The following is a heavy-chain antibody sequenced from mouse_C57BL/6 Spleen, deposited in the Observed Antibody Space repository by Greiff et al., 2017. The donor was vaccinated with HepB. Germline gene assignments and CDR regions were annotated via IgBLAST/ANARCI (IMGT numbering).Heavy chain of an antibody. J-gene: IGHJ2*01. D-gene: IGHD1-1*01. CDR1: GYTFTSYW. Sequence: QVQLQQPGAELVKPGASVKMSCKASGYTFTSYWITWVKQRPGQGLEWIGDIYPGSGSTNYNEKFKSKATLTVDTSSSTAYMQLSSLTSEDSAVYYCASSLFLTTVVATGYFDYWGQSTTLTVSS. CDR2: IYPGSGST. CDR3: ASSLFLTTVVATGYFDY. V-gene: IGHV1-55*01.